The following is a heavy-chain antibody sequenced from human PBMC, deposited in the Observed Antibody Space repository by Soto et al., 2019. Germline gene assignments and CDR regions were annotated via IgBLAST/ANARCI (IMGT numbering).Heavy chain of an antibody. Sequence: QVPLVESGGGVVQPGRSLILSCAASGFPFSNFGMHWVRQAPGKGLEWVALISYEGSIKYYADSVKGRFIISRDNSKNTLYLQMNSLRPEDTAVYYCAKYGAMTTVTQGSWGQGTLVTVSS. CDR1: GFPFSNFG. D-gene: IGHD4-17*01. J-gene: IGHJ5*02. V-gene: IGHV3-30*18. CDR2: ISYEGSIK. CDR3: AKYGAMTTVTQGS.